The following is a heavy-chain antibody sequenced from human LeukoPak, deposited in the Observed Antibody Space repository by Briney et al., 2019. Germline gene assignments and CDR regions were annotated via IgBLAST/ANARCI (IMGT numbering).Heavy chain of an antibody. CDR1: GGSISSGRYC. Sequence: SETLSLTCTVSGGSISSGRYCYSWIRQPAEKGLEWIGHFYTGGSTNSNPSLKSRVTISVDTSKNQFSLNLSSVTAADTAVYYCARGRGYYGSGNYRNYYYYYMDVRGKGTTVTISS. CDR3: ARGRGYYGSGNYRNYYYYYMDV. V-gene: IGHV4-61*09. J-gene: IGHJ6*03. D-gene: IGHD3-10*01. CDR2: FYTGGST.